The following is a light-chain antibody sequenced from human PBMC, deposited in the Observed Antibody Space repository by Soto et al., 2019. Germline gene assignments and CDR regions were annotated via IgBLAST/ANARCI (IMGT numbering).Light chain of an antibody. Sequence: VLKQSAGNLSLYHGERATLSCKASQTINRIYVAWYQQKPGQAPRFLIYRTSDRANGIPGRFSGSGSGTDFTLTISRLEPEDFAIYYCQQRSNWPTFGGGTIVDI. CDR1: QTINRIY. V-gene: IGKV3D-20*02. J-gene: IGKJ4*01. CDR2: RTS. CDR3: QQRSNWPT.